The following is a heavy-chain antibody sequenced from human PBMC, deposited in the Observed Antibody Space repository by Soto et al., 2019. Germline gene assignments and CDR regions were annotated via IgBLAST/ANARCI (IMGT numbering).Heavy chain of an antibody. CDR1: GISLTNSGVG. CDR2: IYWDDAK. Sequence: QITLTESGPPLVKPTQPLTLTCTFSGISLTNSGVGVSWIRQPPGKALEWLAVIYWDDAKHFSPSQKSRLTITKDTSKNQVVLTMTNMDSVDTATYFCAQMDFDLYGMDVWGQGTTVIVSS. V-gene: IGHV2-5*02. J-gene: IGHJ6*02. D-gene: IGHD3-9*01. CDR3: AQMDFDLYGMDV.